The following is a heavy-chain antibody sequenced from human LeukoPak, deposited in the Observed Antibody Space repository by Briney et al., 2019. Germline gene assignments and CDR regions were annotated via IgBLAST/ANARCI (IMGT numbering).Heavy chain of an antibody. J-gene: IGHJ3*02. CDR2: IIPIFGTA. Sequence: SVKVSCKASGGTSSSYAISWVRQAPGQGLEWMGGIIPIFGTANYAQKFQGRVTITTDESTSTAYMELGSLRSEDTAVYYCARVARATRYAFDIWGQGTMVTVSS. CDR1: GGTSSSYA. V-gene: IGHV1-69*05. D-gene: IGHD5-12*01. CDR3: ARVARATRYAFDI.